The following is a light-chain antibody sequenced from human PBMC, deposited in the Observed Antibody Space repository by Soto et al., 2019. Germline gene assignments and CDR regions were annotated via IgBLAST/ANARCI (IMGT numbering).Light chain of an antibody. V-gene: IGKV1-33*01. CDR3: QQYDNPGKYT. CDR2: DAS. CDR1: QDISNY. J-gene: IGKJ2*01. Sequence: DIQMTQSPSSLSASVGDRVTITCQASQDISNYLNWYQQKPGKAPKLLIYDASNLETGVPSRFSGSGSGTDFTFTISSLQPEDIATYYCQQYDNPGKYTFGQGTKLEIK.